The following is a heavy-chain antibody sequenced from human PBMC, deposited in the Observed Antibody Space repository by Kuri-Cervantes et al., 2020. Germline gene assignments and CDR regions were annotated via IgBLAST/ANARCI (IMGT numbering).Heavy chain of an antibody. J-gene: IGHJ4*02. CDR3: AREVFVVVPAARVVFDY. D-gene: IGHD2-2*01. CDR2: IYHSGST. CDR1: GGSISSGGYS. Sequence: SQTLSLTCAVSGGSISSGGYSWSWIRQPPGKGLEWIGYIYHSGSTYYNPSLKSRVTISVDRSKNQFSLKLSSVTAADTAVYYCAREVFVVVPAARVVFDYWGQGTLVTVSS. V-gene: IGHV4-30-2*01.